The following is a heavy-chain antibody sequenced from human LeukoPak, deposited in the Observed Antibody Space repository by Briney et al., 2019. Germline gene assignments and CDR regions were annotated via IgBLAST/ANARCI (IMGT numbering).Heavy chain of an antibody. Sequence: PSETLSLTCTLSGGSISSYYWSWIRQPPGKGLEWIGYIYYSGSTNYNPSLKSRVTISVDTSKNQFSLKLSAVTAADTAVYYCARALITTHWCFDLWGRGTLVTVSS. CDR2: IYYSGST. J-gene: IGHJ2*01. CDR1: GGSISSYY. D-gene: IGHD3-3*01. V-gene: IGHV4-59*01. CDR3: ARALITTHWCFDL.